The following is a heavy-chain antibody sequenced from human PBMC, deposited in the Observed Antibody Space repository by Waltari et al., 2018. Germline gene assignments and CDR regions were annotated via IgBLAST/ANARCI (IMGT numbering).Heavy chain of an antibody. CDR2: TYYRSNWDS. V-gene: IGHV6-1*01. CDR3: ARGDAFDI. Sequence: QVQLQQSGPGLVKPSQTLSLTCAISGDSVSSNIAAWYWIRQSPSRGLEWLGRTYYRSNWDSDYAVSVKSRIIINAVTSKNQFSLQLSSVTPEDTAVYYCARGDAFDIWGQGTMVTVSS. J-gene: IGHJ3*02. CDR1: GDSVSSNIAA.